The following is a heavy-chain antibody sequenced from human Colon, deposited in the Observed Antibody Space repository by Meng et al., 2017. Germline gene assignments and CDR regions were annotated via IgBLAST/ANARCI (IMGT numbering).Heavy chain of an antibody. D-gene: IGHD1-26*01. CDR1: GYTFSNYE. CDR3: ARGGAPPYYFDY. CDR2: MNPDSGKT. J-gene: IGHJ4*02. V-gene: IGHV1-8*02. Sequence: QVQLVQSGAEVQKPGCSVRVSCKTSGYTFSNYEVNWVRQASGHGLEWMGWMNPDSGKTGYAHKFQGRVTLTRDTSTGTAYMELTSLTPDDTAVYYCARGGAPPYYFDYWGQGTLVTVSS.